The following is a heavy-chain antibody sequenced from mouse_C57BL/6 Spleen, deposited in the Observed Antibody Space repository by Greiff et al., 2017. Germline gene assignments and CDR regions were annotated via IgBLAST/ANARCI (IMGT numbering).Heavy chain of an antibody. CDR3: ARSGLDNYEAY. D-gene: IGHD1-3*01. CDR2: IDPSDSYT. J-gene: IGHJ3*01. Sequence: QVQLQQPGAELVMPGASVKLSCKASGYTFTSYWMHWVKQRPGQGLEWIGEIDPSDSYTNYNQKFKGKSTLTVDKSSSTAYMQLSSLTSEDSAVYYCARSGLDNYEAYWGQGTLVTVSA. CDR1: GYTFTSYW. V-gene: IGHV1-69*01.